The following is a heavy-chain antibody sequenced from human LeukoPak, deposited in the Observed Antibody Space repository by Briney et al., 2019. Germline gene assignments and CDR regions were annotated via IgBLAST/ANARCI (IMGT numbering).Heavy chain of an antibody. V-gene: IGHV4-4*09. D-gene: IGHD5-24*01. J-gene: IGHJ3*02. CDR2: FYTSGNT. CDR1: GTSITPYS. Sequence: SETLSLTCSVSGTSITPYSWSWIRQPPGRGLECSGYFYTSGNTHQNPSLKSRVTMSIDASKNQFSLRLSSMTAADTAVYYCARHRAEMATITDDTFDMWGQGTMVTVSS. CDR3: ARHRAEMATITDDTFDM.